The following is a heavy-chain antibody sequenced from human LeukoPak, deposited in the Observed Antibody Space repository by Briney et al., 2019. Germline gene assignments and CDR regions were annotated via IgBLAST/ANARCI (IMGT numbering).Heavy chain of an antibody. D-gene: IGHD1-20*01. V-gene: IGHV4-59*01. CDR2: IYYSGST. Sequence: PSETLSLTCTVSGGSISSYYWSWIRQPPRKGLERIGYIYYSGSTNYNPSLKSRVTISVDTSKNQFSLKLSSVTAADTAVYYGARVDFSRITGTNYFDYWGQGTLVTVSS. CDR3: ARVDFSRITGTNYFDY. J-gene: IGHJ4*02. CDR1: GGSISSYY.